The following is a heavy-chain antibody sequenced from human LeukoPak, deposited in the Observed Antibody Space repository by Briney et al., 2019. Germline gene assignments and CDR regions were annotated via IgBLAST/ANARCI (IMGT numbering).Heavy chain of an antibody. CDR1: GYTFTSYD. CDR2: MNPNSGNT. D-gene: IGHD3-3*01. CDR3: ARLDYDFWSGYITPDY. J-gene: IGHJ4*02. V-gene: IGHV1-8*01. Sequence: ASVEVSCKASGYTFTSYDINWVRQATGQGLEWMGWMNPNSGNTGYAQKFQGRVTMTRNTSISTAYMELSSLRSEDTAVYYCARLDYDFWSGYITPDYWGQGTLVTVSS.